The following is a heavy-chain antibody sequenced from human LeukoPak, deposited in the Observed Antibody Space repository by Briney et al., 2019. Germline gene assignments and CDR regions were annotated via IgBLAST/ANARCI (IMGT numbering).Heavy chain of an antibody. V-gene: IGHV3-11*01. CDR1: GFTFRDYN. J-gene: IGHJ6*02. CDR3: ARSIGLTGGGVDV. Sequence: GGSLRLSCAASGFTFRDYNMKWVRQAPGKGLGRVSYITESGSTIHYADSVNGRFAISRDNAKNSLYLQMNSLRAEDSAVYYCARSIGLTGGGVDVWGRGTTVTVSS. D-gene: IGHD3-9*01. CDR2: ITESGSTI.